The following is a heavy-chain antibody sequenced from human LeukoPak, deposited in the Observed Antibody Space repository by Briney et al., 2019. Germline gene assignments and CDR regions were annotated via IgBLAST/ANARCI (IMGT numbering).Heavy chain of an antibody. J-gene: IGHJ1*01. CDR1: GFTFSNYG. V-gene: IGHV3-30*02. CDR3: ATLSGEYFQH. Sequence: GGSLRLSCAASGFTFSNYGMYWVRQAPGKGLEWVTFIPFDGSNKYYADSVKGRFTISRDNSKNTLYLQMNSLRAEDTAVYYCATLSGEYFQHWGQGTLVTVSS. CDR2: IPFDGSNK.